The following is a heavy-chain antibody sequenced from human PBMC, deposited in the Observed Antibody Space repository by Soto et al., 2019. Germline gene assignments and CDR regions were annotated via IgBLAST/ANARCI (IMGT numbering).Heavy chain of an antibody. CDR3: ARDRPFSIFGNPIDS. CDR1: GSTFSSYS. Sequence: GGSLRLSCAASGSTFSSYSMNWVRQAPGKGLEWVSYISSSSSTIYYADSVKGRFTISRDNAKNSLYLQMNSLRAEDTAVYYCARDRPFSIFGNPIDSWGQGTLVTV. J-gene: IGHJ4*02. CDR2: ISSSSSTI. V-gene: IGHV3-48*01. D-gene: IGHD3-3*01.